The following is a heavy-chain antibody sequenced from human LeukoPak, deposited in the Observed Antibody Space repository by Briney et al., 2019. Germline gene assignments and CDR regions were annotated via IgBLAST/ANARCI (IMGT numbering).Heavy chain of an antibody. CDR2: INPNDGDT. Sequence: ASVKVSRKASGYTFTDYYMHWVRQAPGQGFEWMGWINPNDGDTNYAQKFQGRVTMTRDTSISTAHMEVSRLRSDDTAVYYCVRANFLYCSSSTCLFDYWGQGTLVTVSS. CDR3: VRANFLYCSSSTCLFDY. V-gene: IGHV1-2*02. J-gene: IGHJ4*02. CDR1: GYTFTDYY. D-gene: IGHD2-2*01.